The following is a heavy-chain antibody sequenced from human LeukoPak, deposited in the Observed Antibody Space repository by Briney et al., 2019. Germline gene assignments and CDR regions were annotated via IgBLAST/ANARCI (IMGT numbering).Heavy chain of an antibody. D-gene: IGHD3-22*01. V-gene: IGHV1-69*04. J-gene: IGHJ4*02. CDR3: ARDPGFGYDSSGYVYLDY. Sequence: GASVKVSCKASGGTFSSYAISWVRQAPGQGLEWMGRIIPILGIANYAQKFQGRVTITADKSTSTAYMELSSLRSEDTAVYYCARDPGFGYDSSGYVYLDYWGQGTLVTVPS. CDR1: GGTFSSYA. CDR2: IIPILGIA.